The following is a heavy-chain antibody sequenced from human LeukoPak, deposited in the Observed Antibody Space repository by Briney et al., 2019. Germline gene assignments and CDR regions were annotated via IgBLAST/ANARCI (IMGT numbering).Heavy chain of an antibody. CDR2: IYNSGAT. Sequence: SETLSLTCTVSGGSISTSSYYWGWIRQPPGKGPECIGNIYNSGATYYNPSLKSRVTISVDTSKNQFSLKLSSVTAADTAVYYCARDATRMGSYFDYWGQGTLVTVSS. V-gene: IGHV4-39*07. J-gene: IGHJ4*02. D-gene: IGHD3-10*01. CDR1: GGSISTSSYY. CDR3: ARDATRMGSYFDY.